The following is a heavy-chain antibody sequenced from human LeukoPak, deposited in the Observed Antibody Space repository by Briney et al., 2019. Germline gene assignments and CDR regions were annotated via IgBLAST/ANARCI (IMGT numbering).Heavy chain of an antibody. CDR2: IIPIFGTA. J-gene: IGHJ5*02. Sequence: SVKVSCKASGYTFTNYGISWVRQAPGQGLEWMGGIIPIFGTANYAQEFQGRVTITADESTSTAYVELSSLRSEDTAVYYCARDSGIAAAGTRFDPWGQGTLVTVSS. CDR3: ARDSGIAAAGTRFDP. V-gene: IGHV1-69*13. CDR1: GYTFTNYG. D-gene: IGHD6-13*01.